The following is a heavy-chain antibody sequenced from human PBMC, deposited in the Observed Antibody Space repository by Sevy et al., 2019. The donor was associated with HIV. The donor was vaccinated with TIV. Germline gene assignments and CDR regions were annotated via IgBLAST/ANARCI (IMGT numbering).Heavy chain of an antibody. D-gene: IGHD2-2*01. CDR2: INPNSGGT. Sequence: ASVKVSCKASGYTFTGYYMHWVRQAPGQGLEWMGWINPNSGGTNYAQKFQGRVTMTRDTSISTAYMELSRVRSDDTAVYYCARARRYCSSTSCPLGYYFDYWGQGTLVTVSS. CDR1: GYTFTGYY. J-gene: IGHJ4*02. V-gene: IGHV1-2*02. CDR3: ARARRYCSSTSCPLGYYFDY.